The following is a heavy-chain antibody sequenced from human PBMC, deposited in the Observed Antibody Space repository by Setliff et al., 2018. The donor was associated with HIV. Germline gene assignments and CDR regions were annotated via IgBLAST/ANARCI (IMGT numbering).Heavy chain of an antibody. CDR3: AADGKDYGDTWRFDL. D-gene: IGHD4-17*01. J-gene: IGHJ6*04. V-gene: IGHV1-24*01. CDR1: GYTLSELS. Sequence: EASVKVSCKVYGYTLSELSIHWVRQAPGKGLEWMGYFDPQDGETVYAQKFQGRVTLTEDTSTGTAYMELSGLRSEDTAVYYCAADGKDYGDTWRFDLWGKGTTVTVSS. CDR2: FDPQDGET.